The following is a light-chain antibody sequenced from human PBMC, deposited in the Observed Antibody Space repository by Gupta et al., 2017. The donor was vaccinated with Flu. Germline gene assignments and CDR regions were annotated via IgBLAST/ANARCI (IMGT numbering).Light chain of an antibody. CDR1: QSVLYSSNNKNY. J-gene: IGKJ5*01. Sequence: DIVMTQSPDSLAVSLGERATMNCKSSQSVLYSSNNKNYLAWYQHKPGQPPKLLIYWASTRESGVPDRFSGSGSGTDFTLTISSLQAEDVAVYYCQQYYGTPPITFGPGTRLEMK. CDR2: WAS. CDR3: QQYYGTPPIT. V-gene: IGKV4-1*01.